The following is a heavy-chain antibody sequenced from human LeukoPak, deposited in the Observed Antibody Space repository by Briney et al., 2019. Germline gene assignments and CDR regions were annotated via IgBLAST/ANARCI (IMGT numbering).Heavy chain of an antibody. V-gene: IGHV3-15*01. Sequence: KSGGSLRLSCAASGFTFSNAWMSWVRQAPGKGLEWVGRIKSKTDGGTTDYAAPVKGRFTISRADSKNTLYLQMNSLKTEDTAVYYCTTDPLDIVLVVYAIDWGQGTLVTVSS. CDR3: TTDPLDIVLVVYAID. D-gene: IGHD2-8*02. J-gene: IGHJ4*02. CDR1: GFTFSNAW. CDR2: IKSKTDGGTT.